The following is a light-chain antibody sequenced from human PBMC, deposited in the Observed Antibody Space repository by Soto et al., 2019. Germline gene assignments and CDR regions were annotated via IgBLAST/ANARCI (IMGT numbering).Light chain of an antibody. CDR1: QTVSSN. J-gene: IGKJ4*01. CDR2: GAS. V-gene: IGKV3D-15*01. Sequence: EIVVTQSPETLSVSPGERATLSCRASQTVSSNLAWYQQKPGQAPRLLIYGASIRAAGIPARFSGSGSGTEFTLSINSLQSADFALYYCQQYDNWPRLTFGGGTKVEI. CDR3: QQYDNWPRLT.